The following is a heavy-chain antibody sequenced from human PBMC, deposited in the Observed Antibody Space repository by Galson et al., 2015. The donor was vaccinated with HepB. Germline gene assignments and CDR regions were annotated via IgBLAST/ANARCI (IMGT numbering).Heavy chain of an antibody. V-gene: IGHV4-34*01. D-gene: IGHD1-14*01. CDR1: GGSFSGYY. CDR3: ARHSGEPTYYYYYGMDV. J-gene: IGHJ6*02. Sequence: SETLSLTCAVYGGSFSGYYWSWIRQPPGKGLEWIGEINHSGSTNYNPSLKSRVTISVDTSKNQFSLKLSSVTAADTAVYYCARHSGEPTYYYYYGMDVWGQGTTVTVSS. CDR2: INHSGST.